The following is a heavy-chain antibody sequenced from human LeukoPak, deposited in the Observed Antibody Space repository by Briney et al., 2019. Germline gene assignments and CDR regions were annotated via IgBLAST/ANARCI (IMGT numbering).Heavy chain of an antibody. V-gene: IGHV3-21*01. CDR1: GFTFSSSTFGSYT. CDR3: ARDLDYSTRFDH. CDR2: ISGTGTYI. D-gene: IGHD4-11*01. Sequence: GGSLRLSCATSGFTFSSSTFGSYTMNWVRQAPGKGLEWVSSISGTGTYIYYTDSVKGRFTISRDIANSLLYLQMNSLRADDTAVYYCARDLDYSTRFDHWGQGTLVTVPS. J-gene: IGHJ4*02.